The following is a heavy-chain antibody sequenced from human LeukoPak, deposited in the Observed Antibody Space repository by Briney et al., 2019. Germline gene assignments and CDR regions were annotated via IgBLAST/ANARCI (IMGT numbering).Heavy chain of an antibody. V-gene: IGHV3-7*05. J-gene: IGHJ4*02. CDR2: IKQDGSEK. D-gene: IGHD3-22*01. CDR3: ARDFIVSYYDSSGFGY. Sequence: PGGSLRLSCAASGFTFSIYWMSWVRQPPGKALDSVSNIKQDGSEKYYVDSVKGRFTISRDNAKNSLYLQMNRLRAEDTAVYYCARDFIVSYYDSSGFGYWGQGTLVTVSS. CDR1: GFTFSIYW.